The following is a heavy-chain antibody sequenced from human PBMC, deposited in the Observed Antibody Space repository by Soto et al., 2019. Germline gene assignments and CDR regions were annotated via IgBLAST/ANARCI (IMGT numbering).Heavy chain of an antibody. D-gene: IGHD3-22*01. CDR3: AKGTPYYYDSSGIPSRGDV. V-gene: IGHV3-23*01. J-gene: IGHJ6*02. Sequence: GGSLRLSCAASGFTFSSYAMSWVRQAPGKGLEWVSAISGSGGSTYYADSVKGRFTISRDNSKNTLYLQMNSLRAEDTAVYYCAKGTPYYYDSSGIPSRGDVWGQGTAVTVS. CDR1: GFTFSSYA. CDR2: ISGSGGST.